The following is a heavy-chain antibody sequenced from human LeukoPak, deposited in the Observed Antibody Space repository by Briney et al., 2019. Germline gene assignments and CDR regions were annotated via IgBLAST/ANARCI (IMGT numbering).Heavy chain of an antibody. CDR3: ARGASLLEWLTPEYYYYYYMDV. CDR2: IYHSGST. J-gene: IGHJ6*03. V-gene: IGHV4-30-2*01. Sequence: SETLSLTCTVSGGSISSGGYYWSWIRQPPGKGLEWIGYIYHSGSTYYNPSLKSRVTISVDRSKNQFSLKLSSVTAADTAVYYCARGASLLEWLTPEYYYYYYMDVWGKGTTVTVSS. CDR1: GGSISSGGYY. D-gene: IGHD3-3*01.